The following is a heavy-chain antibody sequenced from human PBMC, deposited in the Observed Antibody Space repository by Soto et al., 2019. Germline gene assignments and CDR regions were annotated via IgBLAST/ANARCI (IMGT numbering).Heavy chain of an antibody. V-gene: IGHV2-5*01. CDR1: GFSLTTGVG. J-gene: IGHJ5*02. CDR3: AHRVNMARGPYNYFGP. D-gene: IGHD3-10*01. Sequence: SGPTLVNPTQTLTLTCSFSGFSLTTGVGVGWIRQPPGKALEWLAIIYWNDEKLYNPSLKARLTITKDTSKNQVVLTVTDMDPVDTATYYCAHRVNMARGPYNYFGPWGQGTLVTVSS. CDR2: IYWNDEK.